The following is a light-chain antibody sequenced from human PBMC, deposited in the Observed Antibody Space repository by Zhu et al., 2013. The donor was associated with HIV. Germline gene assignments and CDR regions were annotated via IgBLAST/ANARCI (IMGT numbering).Light chain of an antibody. Sequence: QSALTQPPSASGSPGQSVTISCTGTSSDVGGYNSVSWYQQHPGKAPKLMIYEVSERPSGVPDRFSGSKSGNTASLTVSGLQAEDEAVYYCSSYAGSNNPVIFGGGTKLTVL. CDR3: SSYAGSNNPVI. CDR2: EVS. CDR1: SSDVGGYNS. V-gene: IGLV2-8*01. J-gene: IGLJ2*01.